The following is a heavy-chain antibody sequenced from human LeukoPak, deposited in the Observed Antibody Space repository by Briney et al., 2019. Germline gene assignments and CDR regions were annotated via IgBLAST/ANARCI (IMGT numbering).Heavy chain of an antibody. CDR3: ARVSIPAADFDY. CDR2: INHSGST. Sequence: SSETLSLTCAVYGGSFSGYYWGWIRQPPGKGLEWIGEINHSGSTNYNPSLKSRVTISVDTSKNQFSLKLSSVTAADTAVYYCARVSIPAADFDYWGQGTLVTVSS. J-gene: IGHJ4*02. CDR1: GGSFSGYY. D-gene: IGHD2-2*01. V-gene: IGHV4-34*01.